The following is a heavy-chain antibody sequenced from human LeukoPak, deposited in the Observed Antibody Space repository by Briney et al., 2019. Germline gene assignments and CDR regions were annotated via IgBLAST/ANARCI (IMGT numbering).Heavy chain of an antibody. D-gene: IGHD5-24*01. Sequence: GGSLRLSCAASGFTFSVYDMRWIRQAPGEGLEWDPYISSRGSPIYYEDSVRGRFTISRDNSKSTLSLQMNSLRAEDMAIYYRATYRQLLLPFESWGQGTLVTVSS. CDR3: ATYRQLLLPFES. CDR1: GFTFSVYD. V-gene: IGHV3-11*01. J-gene: IGHJ4*02. CDR2: ISSRGSPI.